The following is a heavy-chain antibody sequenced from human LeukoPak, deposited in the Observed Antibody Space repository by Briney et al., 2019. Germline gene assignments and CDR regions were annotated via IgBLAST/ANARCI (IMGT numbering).Heavy chain of an antibody. CDR1: GFSFSNYG. D-gene: IGHD5-24*01. CDR2: ISYDGSNK. Sequence: GGSLRLSCVASGFSFSNYGTHWVRQAPGKGLEWVAVISYDGSNKYYADSVKGRFTISRDNSKNTLYLQMNSLRAEDTAVYYCAKDGWLQLYYFDYWGQGTLVTVSS. V-gene: IGHV3-30*18. CDR3: AKDGWLQLYYFDY. J-gene: IGHJ4*02.